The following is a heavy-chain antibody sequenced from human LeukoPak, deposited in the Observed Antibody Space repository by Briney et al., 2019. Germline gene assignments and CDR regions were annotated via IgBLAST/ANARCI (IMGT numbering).Heavy chain of an antibody. CDR1: GFTFSSYS. CDR2: ISTSSSYI. Sequence: GGSLRLSCAASGFTFSSYSMNWVRQAPGKGLEWVSSISTSSSYIYYADSVKGRFTISRDNAKNSLYLQMNSLRAEDTAVYYCARDRVPNYYDSSGYYGDAFDIWGQGTMVTVSS. CDR3: ARDRVPNYYDSSGYYGDAFDI. D-gene: IGHD3-22*01. J-gene: IGHJ3*02. V-gene: IGHV3-21*01.